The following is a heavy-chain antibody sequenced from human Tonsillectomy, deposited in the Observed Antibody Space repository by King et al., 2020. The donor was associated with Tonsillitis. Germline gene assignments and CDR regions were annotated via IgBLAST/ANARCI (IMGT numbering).Heavy chain of an antibody. CDR3: GRTSVAGLYYFDY. CDR1: GFSLSTSGMR. CDR2: IDWDDDK. D-gene: IGHD6-19*01. Sequence: TLKESGPALVKPTQTLTLTCTFSGFSLSTSGMRVSWIRQPPGKALEWLARIDWDDDKFYSTSLKTRLTISKDTSKNQVVLTMTNMDPVDTATYYCGRTSVAGLYYFDYWGQGTLVTVSS. J-gene: IGHJ4*02. V-gene: IGHV2-70*04.